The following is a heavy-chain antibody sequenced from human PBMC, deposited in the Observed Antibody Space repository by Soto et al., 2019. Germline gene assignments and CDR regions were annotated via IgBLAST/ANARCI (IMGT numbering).Heavy chain of an antibody. D-gene: IGHD6-25*01. Sequence: AVGSPRLSCAASGFTVNSYSMNWVRKAPGKGLEWVSYISSSSSTIYYADSVKGRFTISRDNAKNSLYLQMNSLRAEDTAVYYCAREAATLNWFDPWGQGTLVTVSS. CDR2: ISSSSSTI. V-gene: IGHV3-48*01. J-gene: IGHJ5*02. CDR1: GFTVNSYS. CDR3: AREAATLNWFDP.